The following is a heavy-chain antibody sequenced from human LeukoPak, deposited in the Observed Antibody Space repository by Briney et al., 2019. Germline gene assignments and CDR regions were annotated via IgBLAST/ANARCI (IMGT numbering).Heavy chain of an antibody. CDR2: IYYSGST. CDR3: ARARYYYGSGSYFDY. J-gene: IGHJ4*02. V-gene: IGHV4-30-4*01. CDR1: GGSISSGDYY. D-gene: IGHD3-10*01. Sequence: SQTLSPTCTVSGGSISSGDYYWSWIRQPPGKGLEWIGYIYYSGSTYYNPSLKSRVTISVDTSKNQFSLKLSSVTAADTAVYYCARARYYYGSGSYFDYWGQGTLVTVSS.